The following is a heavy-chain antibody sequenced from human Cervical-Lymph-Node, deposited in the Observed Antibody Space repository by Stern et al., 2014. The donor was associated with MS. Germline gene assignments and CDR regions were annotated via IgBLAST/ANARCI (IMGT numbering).Heavy chain of an antibody. Sequence: VQLVPSGAELIRPGESLKISCKGSGFKFSIYWIAWVRQMPGKVLEWMGIIYPGDSKTRCSPSFQGQVTNSADRSTSTAYLQWSSLNASDTAMYFCARQTSGWASDGWGQGTRVSVSS. CDR3: ARQTSGWASDG. CDR2: IYPGDSKT. J-gene: IGHJ4*02. CDR1: GFKFSIYW. D-gene: IGHD6-19*01. V-gene: IGHV5-51*01.